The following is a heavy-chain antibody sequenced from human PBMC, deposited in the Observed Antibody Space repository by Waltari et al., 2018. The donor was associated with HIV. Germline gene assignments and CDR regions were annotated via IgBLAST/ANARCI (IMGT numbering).Heavy chain of an antibody. CDR1: GIPGSRNE. D-gene: IGHD3-22*01. CDR3: ARGISMIVVVNQNQWGAFDI. CDR2: IYSGGNT. Sequence: EVQMVESGGGLVKPVGSLRRSCGASGIPGSRNEVTGARRAPGQWLELVAVIYSGGNTYYADSVEGRFTISRDNSKNTLYLQMNSLRAEDTAVYYCARGISMIVVVNQNQWGAFDIWGQGTMVTVSS. V-gene: IGHV3-66*01. J-gene: IGHJ3*02.